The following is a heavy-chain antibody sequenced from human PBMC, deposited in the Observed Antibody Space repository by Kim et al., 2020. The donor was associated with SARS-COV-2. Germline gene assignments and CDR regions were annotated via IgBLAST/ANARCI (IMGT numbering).Heavy chain of an antibody. CDR2: ISGSGGST. V-gene: IGHV3-23*01. CDR1: GFTFSSYA. D-gene: IGHD3-9*01. Sequence: GGSLRLSCAASGFTFSSYAMSWVRQAPGKGLEWVSAISGSGGSTYYADSVKGRFTISRDNSKNTLYLQMNSLRAEDTAVYYCAKDYVLRYFDWLSNPSYYFDYWGQGTLVTVS. J-gene: IGHJ4*02. CDR3: AKDYVLRYFDWLSNPSYYFDY.